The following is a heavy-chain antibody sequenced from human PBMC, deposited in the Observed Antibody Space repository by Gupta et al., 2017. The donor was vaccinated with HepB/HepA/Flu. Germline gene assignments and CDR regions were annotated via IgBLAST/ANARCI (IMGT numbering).Heavy chain of an antibody. V-gene: IGHV3-23*01. J-gene: IGHJ6*03. CDR2: IGSDIRT. CDR1: GVSITGLA. CDR3: AKDLSFWSAMDV. Sequence: EVQLLESGGGLTQPGRSLGLSCAVSGVSITGLAMTWVRQAPGKGLEWVSGIGSDIRTHYADSVKGRFTSSRDNSKNMVYLQMNSLRAEDTAVYYCAKDLSFWSAMDVWGKGTTVTVSS. D-gene: IGHD3-3*01.